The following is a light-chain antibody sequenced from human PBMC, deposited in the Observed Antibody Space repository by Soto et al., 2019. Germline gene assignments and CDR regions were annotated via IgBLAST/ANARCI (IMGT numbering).Light chain of an antibody. J-gene: IGLJ1*01. V-gene: IGLV2-14*01. Sequence: QSALTQPASVSGSPGQSITISCTGTSSDVGGYNYVSWYQQHPGKAPKLMIYDVSNRPSGVSNRFSGSKSGNTASLTISGLQAGDEADYNCSPYTSSGPRVFGTGPKVTVL. CDR1: SSDVGGYNY. CDR2: DVS. CDR3: SPYTSSGPRV.